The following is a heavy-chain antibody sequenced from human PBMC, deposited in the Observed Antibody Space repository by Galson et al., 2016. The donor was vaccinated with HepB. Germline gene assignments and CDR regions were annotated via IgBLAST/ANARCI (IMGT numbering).Heavy chain of an antibody. V-gene: IGHV4-39*07. Sequence: ETLSLTCTVSGGSISSSSYYWGWVRQAPGKGLEWIGNLYYSGNTYFNPSLKSRVTISVDTTKNQFSLKLSSVTAADTAVYYCALVVPSSPLVDYWGQGTVTVSS. CDR3: ALVVPSSPLVDY. J-gene: IGHJ4*02. D-gene: IGHD2-15*01. CDR1: GGSISSSSYY. CDR2: LYYSGNT.